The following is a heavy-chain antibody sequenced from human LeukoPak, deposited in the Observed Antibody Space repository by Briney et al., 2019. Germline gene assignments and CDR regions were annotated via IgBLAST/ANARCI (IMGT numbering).Heavy chain of an antibody. CDR3: ARARDTSGWYLDAFGV. D-gene: IGHD6-19*01. J-gene: IGHJ3*01. CDR2: ISTYNGNA. CDR1: GYTFNRYG. Sequence: ASVKVSCKASGYTFNRYGLTWVRQAPGQGLEWVGWISTYNGNAHYAQKLQGRVTMTIDTSTSTAYVELRSLRSDGTAVYYCARARDTSGWYLDAFGVWGQGTLVTVSS. V-gene: IGHV1-18*01.